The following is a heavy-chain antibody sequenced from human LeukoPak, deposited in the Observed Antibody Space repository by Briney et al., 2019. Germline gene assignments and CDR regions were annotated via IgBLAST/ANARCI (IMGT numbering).Heavy chain of an antibody. Sequence: GGSLRLSCAASGFTFSSYSMNWVRQAPGKGLEWVSSISSSSSYIYYADSVKGRFTISRDNAKNSLYLQMNSLRAEDTAVYYCARMGSSGYYYDYFDYWGQGTLVTVSS. CDR3: ARMGSSGYYYDYFDY. CDR2: ISSSSSYI. J-gene: IGHJ4*02. CDR1: GFTFSSYS. V-gene: IGHV3-21*01. D-gene: IGHD3-22*01.